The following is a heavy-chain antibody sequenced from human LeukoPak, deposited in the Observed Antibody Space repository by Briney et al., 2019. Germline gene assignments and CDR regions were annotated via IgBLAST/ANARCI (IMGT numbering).Heavy chain of an antibody. CDR1: GFTFSSYG. V-gene: IGHV3-30*02. J-gene: IGHJ4*02. CDR3: ARVRSSSWYYDV. Sequence: GGSLRLSCAASGFTFSSYGMHWVRQAPGKGLDWVAFIHHDGSNKYYADSVRGRFTISRDNSKNTLYLQMNSLRAEDTAVYYCARVRSSSWYYDVWGQGTLVTVSS. CDR2: IHHDGSNK. D-gene: IGHD6-13*01.